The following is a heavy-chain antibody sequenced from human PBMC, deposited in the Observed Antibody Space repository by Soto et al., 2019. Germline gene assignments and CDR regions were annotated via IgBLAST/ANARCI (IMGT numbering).Heavy chain of an antibody. Sequence: QLQLQESGSGLVKPSQTLSLTCAVSGGSINSGGYSWSWIRLPLGKGLEWIGYIYHNGATQYNPSXKXXVTISVDRSKNQFSLKLSSVTAADTAVYYCARVHHFGVIEDWGPGTLVTVSS. CDR2: IYHNGAT. J-gene: IGHJ4*02. CDR1: GGSINSGGYS. D-gene: IGHD3-3*01. V-gene: IGHV4-30-2*01. CDR3: ARVHHFGVIED.